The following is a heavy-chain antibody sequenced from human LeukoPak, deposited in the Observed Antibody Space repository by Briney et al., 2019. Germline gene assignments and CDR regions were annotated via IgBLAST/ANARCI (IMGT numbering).Heavy chain of an antibody. Sequence: PGGSLRLSCAASGFTFSDYYMSWIRQAPGKGLEWVSYISSSGSTIYYADSVKGRFTISRDNAKNSLYLQMNSLRAEDTAVYYCANKGLWGGYYYDYYGMDVWGQGTTVTVSS. V-gene: IGHV3-11*01. CDR3: ANKGLWGGYYYDYYGMDV. D-gene: IGHD3-3*01. CDR1: GFTFSDYY. CDR2: ISSSGSTI. J-gene: IGHJ6*02.